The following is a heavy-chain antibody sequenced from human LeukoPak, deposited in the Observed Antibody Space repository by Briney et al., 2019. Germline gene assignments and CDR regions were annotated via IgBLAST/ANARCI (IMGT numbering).Heavy chain of an antibody. J-gene: IGHJ6*03. CDR1: GGSISSYY. CDR2: IYYSGST. Sequence: KTSETLSLTCTVSGGSISSYYWSWIRQPPGKGLEWIGYIYYSGSTNYNPSLKSRVTISVDTSKNQFSLKLSSVTAADTAVYYCARAGTRSGPVGMDVWGKGTTVTVSS. V-gene: IGHV4-59*01. CDR3: ARAGTRSGPVGMDV. D-gene: IGHD2-15*01.